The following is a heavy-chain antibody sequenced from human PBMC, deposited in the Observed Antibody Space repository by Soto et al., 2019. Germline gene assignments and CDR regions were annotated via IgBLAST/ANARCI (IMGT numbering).Heavy chain of an antibody. Sequence: GGSLRLSCAASGFTFSGYGRSWVRQAPGKGLEWVANIKQDGSEKYYVDSVKGRFTISRDNAKNSLYLQMNSLRAEDTAVYYCASGWSGSDAFDIWGQGTMVTVSS. J-gene: IGHJ3*02. CDR1: GFTFSGYG. D-gene: IGHD6-19*01. V-gene: IGHV3-7*05. CDR2: IKQDGSEK. CDR3: ASGWSGSDAFDI.